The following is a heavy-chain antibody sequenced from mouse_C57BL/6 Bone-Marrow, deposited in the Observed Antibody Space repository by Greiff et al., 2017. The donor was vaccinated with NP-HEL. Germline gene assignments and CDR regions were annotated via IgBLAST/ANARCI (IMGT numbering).Heavy chain of an antibody. J-gene: IGHJ2*01. CDR1: GFTFSSYA. CDR3: ARGGAIYYGNYEDY. V-gene: IGHV5-4*03. Sequence: EVKLQESGGGLVKPGGSLKLSCAASGFTFSSYAMSWVRQTPEKRLEWVATISDGGSYTYYPDNVKGRFTISRDNAKNNLYLQMSHLKSEDTAMYYCARGGAIYYGNYEDYWGQGTTLTVSS. D-gene: IGHD2-1*01. CDR2: ISDGGSYT.